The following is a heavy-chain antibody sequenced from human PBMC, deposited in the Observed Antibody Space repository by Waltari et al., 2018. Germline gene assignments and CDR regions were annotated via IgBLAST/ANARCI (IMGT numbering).Heavy chain of an antibody. D-gene: IGHD2-2*01. CDR3: ARDVGYCSSTSCRPGAFDI. J-gene: IGHJ3*02. CDR1: GGSISSYY. CDR2: IYYSGST. Sequence: QVQLQESGPGLVKPSETLSLTCTVSGGSISSYYWSWIRQPPGKGLEWIGYIYYSGSTNYNPSLKSRVTISVATSKNQFSLKLSSVTAADTAVYYCARDVGYCSSTSCRPGAFDIWGQGTMVTVSS. V-gene: IGHV4-59*01.